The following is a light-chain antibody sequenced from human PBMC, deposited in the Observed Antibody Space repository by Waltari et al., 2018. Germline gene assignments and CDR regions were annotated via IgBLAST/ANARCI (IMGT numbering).Light chain of an antibody. J-gene: IGKJ1*01. Sequence: DIQMTQSPSSLSASIGDTITVTCRASHNIRTYLNWYQQKPAKAPQLLIFGASSLPRGVPSRFTGSASGTEFTLTITNLQPDDFATYFCQQSFSSPWTFGQGTTV. CDR1: HNIRTY. CDR2: GAS. V-gene: IGKV1-39*01. CDR3: QQSFSSPWT.